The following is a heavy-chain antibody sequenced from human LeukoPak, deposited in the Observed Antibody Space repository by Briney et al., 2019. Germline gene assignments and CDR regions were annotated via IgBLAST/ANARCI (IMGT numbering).Heavy chain of an antibody. J-gene: IGHJ4*02. D-gene: IGHD3-3*01. CDR3: ARALYDFWSGYYAYYFDY. Sequence: SETLSLTCTVSGGSISSYYWSWIRQPTGKGLEWIGYIYYSGSTNYNPSLKSRVTISVDTSKNQFSLKLSSVTAADTAVYYCARALYDFWSGYYAYYFDYWGQGTLVTVSS. V-gene: IGHV4-59*01. CDR2: IYYSGST. CDR1: GGSISSYY.